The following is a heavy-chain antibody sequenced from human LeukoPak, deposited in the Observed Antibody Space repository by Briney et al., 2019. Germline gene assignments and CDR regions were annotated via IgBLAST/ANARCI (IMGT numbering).Heavy chain of an antibody. CDR1: GGSFSDYQ. D-gene: IGHD3-22*01. J-gene: IGHJ3*02. V-gene: IGHV4-34*01. Sequence: SETLSLTCAVSGGSFSDYQWNWIRQSPGKGLEWIGEISHSGTTTYNPSLKSRVTISVDTSKNQFSLKLSSVTAADTAVYYCARRTYDSSGYYSKGAFDIWGQGTMVTVSS. CDR3: ARRTYDSSGYYSKGAFDI. CDR2: ISHSGTT.